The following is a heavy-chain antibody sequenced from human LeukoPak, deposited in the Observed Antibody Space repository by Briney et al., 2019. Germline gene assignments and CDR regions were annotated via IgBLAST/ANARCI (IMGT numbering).Heavy chain of an antibody. CDR1: GFTFSSYS. Sequence: PGGSLRLSCAASGFTFSSYSMNWVRQAPGKGLEWVSYISSSSSTIYYADSVKGRFTISRDNAENSLYLQMNSLRAEDTAVYYCARDFAGDAFDIWGQGTMVTVSS. CDR2: ISSSSSTI. CDR3: ARDFAGDAFDI. J-gene: IGHJ3*02. V-gene: IGHV3-48*01.